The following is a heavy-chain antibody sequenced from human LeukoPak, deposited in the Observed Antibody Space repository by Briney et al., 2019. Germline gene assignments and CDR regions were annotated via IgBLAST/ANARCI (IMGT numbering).Heavy chain of an antibody. D-gene: IGHD4-17*01. V-gene: IGHV4-39*01. CDR2: IYYSGST. Sequence: PSETLSLTCTVSGLSISSSSYYWGWIRQPPGKGLEWIGSIYYSGSTHYYPALKSRLTIFVDTSKNQFSLKVNPVTAADTAVYYCVRNGTVTVSGTKFNYFDYWGQGTLVTV. CDR1: GLSISSSSYY. CDR3: VRNGTVTVSGTKFNYFDY. J-gene: IGHJ4*02.